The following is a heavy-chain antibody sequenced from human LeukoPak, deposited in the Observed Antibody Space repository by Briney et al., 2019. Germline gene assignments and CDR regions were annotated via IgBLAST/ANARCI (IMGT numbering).Heavy chain of an antibody. CDR2: ISWNSAYI. CDR3: AKDKAPLYSGYDWDLDF. Sequence: GGSLRLSCAASGFTFRHYAIHWVRQVPGKGLEWVSGISWNSAYIGYADSVKGRFTISRDNAKNSVYLQMNSLRAEDTALYYCAKDKAPLYSGYDWDLDFWGQGTMVTVSS. CDR1: GFTFRHYA. D-gene: IGHD5-12*01. J-gene: IGHJ4*02. V-gene: IGHV3-9*01.